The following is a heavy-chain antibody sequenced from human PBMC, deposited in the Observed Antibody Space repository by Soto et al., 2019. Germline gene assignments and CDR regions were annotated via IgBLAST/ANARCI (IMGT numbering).Heavy chain of an antibody. CDR2: IYYSGST. D-gene: IGHD3-10*01. Sequence: QVQLQESGPGLVKPSQTLSLTCTVSGGSISSGGYYWSWIRQHPGKGLEWIGYIYYSGSTYYNPSLQSRVTISVDTSKNQVSLKLSSVTAEHTPVYYCARGDGSVNWYFDLWGRGTLVTVSS. CDR3: ARGDGSVNWYFDL. J-gene: IGHJ2*01. CDR1: GGSISSGGYY. V-gene: IGHV4-31*03.